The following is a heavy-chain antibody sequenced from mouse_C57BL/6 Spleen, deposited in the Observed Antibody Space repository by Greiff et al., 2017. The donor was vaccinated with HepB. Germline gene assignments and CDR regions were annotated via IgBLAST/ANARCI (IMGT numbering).Heavy chain of an antibody. D-gene: IGHD1-1*01. V-gene: IGHV5-17*01. Sequence: EVNLVESGGGLVKPGGSLKLSCAASGFTFSDYGMHWVRQDPEKGLEWVAYISSGSSTIYYADTVKGRFTISRDNAKNTLFLQMTSLRSEDTAMYYCARDFYYGSSPFDYWGQGTTLTVSS. CDR1: GFTFSDYG. CDR2: ISSGSSTI. J-gene: IGHJ2*01. CDR3: ARDFYYGSSPFDY.